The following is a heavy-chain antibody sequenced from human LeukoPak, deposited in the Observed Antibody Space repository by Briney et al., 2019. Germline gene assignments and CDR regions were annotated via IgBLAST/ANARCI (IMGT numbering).Heavy chain of an antibody. CDR2: ISSSSSTI. CDR1: GFTFSSYS. CDR3: AIVAYGDVDT. V-gene: IGHV3-48*01. Sequence: PGGSLRLSCAASGFTFSSYSMNWVRQAPGKGLEWVSYISSSSSTIYYVDSVKGRFTISRDNAKNSLYLQMNSLRAEDTAVYYCAIVAYGDVDTWGQGTLVTVSS. J-gene: IGHJ5*02. D-gene: IGHD4-17*01.